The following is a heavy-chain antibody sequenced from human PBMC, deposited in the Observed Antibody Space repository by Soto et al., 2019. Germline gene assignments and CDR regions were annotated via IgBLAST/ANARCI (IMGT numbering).Heavy chain of an antibody. CDR2: ISAYNGNT. V-gene: IGHV1-18*01. J-gene: IGHJ6*02. CDR1: GYTFTSYG. D-gene: IGHD3-16*01. Sequence: QVQLVQSGAEVKKPGASVKVSCKASGYTFTSYGISWVRQAPGQGLEWMGWISAYNGNTNYAQKLQGRVTMTTDTPTSPASRERRRLRSDDSAVYYCARDRGGGGYPYYYYYYGMDVWGQGTTVTVSS. CDR3: ARDRGGGGYPYYYYYYGMDV.